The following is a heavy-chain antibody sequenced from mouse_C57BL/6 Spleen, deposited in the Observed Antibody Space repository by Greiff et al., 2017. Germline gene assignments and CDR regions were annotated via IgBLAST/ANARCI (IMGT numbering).Heavy chain of an antibody. CDR1: GYSFTDYN. V-gene: IGHV1-39*01. Sequence: EVQLQQSGPELVKPGASVKISCKASGYSFTDYNMNWVKQSNGKSLEWIGVINPNYGTTSYNQKFKGKATLTVDQSSSTAYMQLNSLTSEDSAVYDCAIGGTTVPNPYFDYWGQGTTLTVSS. D-gene: IGHD1-1*01. CDR3: AIGGTTVPNPYFDY. J-gene: IGHJ2*01. CDR2: INPNYGTT.